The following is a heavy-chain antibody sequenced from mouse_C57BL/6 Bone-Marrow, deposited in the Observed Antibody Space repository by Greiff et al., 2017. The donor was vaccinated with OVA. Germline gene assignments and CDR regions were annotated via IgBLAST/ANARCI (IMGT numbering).Heavy chain of an antibody. CDR3: ARGGYGSPYWYFDV. V-gene: IGHV3-6*01. J-gene: IGHJ1*03. CDR1: GYSITSGYY. CDR2: ISYDGSN. Sequence: VQLKESGPGLVKPSQSLSLTCSVTGYSITSGYYWNWIRQFPGNKLEWMGYISYDGSNNYNPSLKNRISITRDTSKNQFFLKLNSVTTEDTATYYCARGGYGSPYWYFDVWGTGTTVTVSS. D-gene: IGHD1-1*01.